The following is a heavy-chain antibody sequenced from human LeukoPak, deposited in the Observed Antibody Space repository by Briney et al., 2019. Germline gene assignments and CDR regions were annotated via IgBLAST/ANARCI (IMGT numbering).Heavy chain of an antibody. D-gene: IGHD2-21*02. J-gene: IGHJ4*02. V-gene: IGHV3-48*01. CDR2: ISSSSSTI. Sequence: PGGSLRLSCAASGFTFSSYSMNWVRQAPGKGLEWVSYISSSSSTIYYADSVKGRFTISRDNAKNSLYLQMNSLRAEDTAVYYCARDALYCGGACLFGGDLDYWGQGTLVTVSS. CDR3: ARDALYCGGACLFGGDLDY. CDR1: GFTFSSYS.